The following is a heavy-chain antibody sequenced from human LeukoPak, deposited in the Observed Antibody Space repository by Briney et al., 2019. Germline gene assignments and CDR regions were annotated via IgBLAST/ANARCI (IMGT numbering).Heavy chain of an antibody. Sequence: PSETLSLTCTVSGGSISSYYWSWIRQPAGKGLEWIGRIYTSGSTNYNPSLKSRVTMSVDTSKNQFSLKLTSMTAADTAVYYCARVKAVVTPWVFDYWGQGTLVTVSS. V-gene: IGHV4-4*07. J-gene: IGHJ4*02. CDR1: GGSISSYY. CDR2: IYTSGST. CDR3: ARVKAVVTPWVFDY. D-gene: IGHD4-23*01.